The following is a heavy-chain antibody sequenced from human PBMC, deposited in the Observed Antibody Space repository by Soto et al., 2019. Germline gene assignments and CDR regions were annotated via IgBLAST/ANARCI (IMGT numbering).Heavy chain of an antibody. CDR1: GFDFNTYG. CDR2: ISFDGGNQ. V-gene: IGHV3-30*18. Sequence: QVQLVQSGGGVVQPGRSLRLSCAASGFDFNTYGLHWVRQAPGKGLEWVAGISFDGGNQYYADSVKGRFPISRDRSNNTLYLQMNSLGAEDTATYYCAKDSSVTAAGSGGWFDPWGQGTLVIVSS. CDR3: AKDSSVTAAGSGGWFDP. D-gene: IGHD6-13*01. J-gene: IGHJ5*02.